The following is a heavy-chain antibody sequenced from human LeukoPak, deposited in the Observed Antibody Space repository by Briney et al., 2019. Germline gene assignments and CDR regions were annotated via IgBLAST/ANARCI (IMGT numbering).Heavy chain of an antibody. CDR3: ARVVVVVPAAPYYYYYGMDV. CDR2: IWFDGSNK. V-gene: IGHV3-33*01. J-gene: IGHJ6*02. D-gene: IGHD2-2*01. CDR1: GFTFSSYG. Sequence: PGGSLRLSCAASGFTFSSYGMHWVRQAPGKGLEWVAVIWFDGSNKYYADSVKGRFTISRDNSKNTLYLQMNSLRAEDTAVYYCARVVVVVPAAPYYYYYGMDVWGQGTTVTVSS.